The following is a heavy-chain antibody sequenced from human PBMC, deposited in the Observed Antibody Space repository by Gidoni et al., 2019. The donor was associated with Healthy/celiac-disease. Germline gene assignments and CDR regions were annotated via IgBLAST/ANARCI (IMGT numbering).Heavy chain of an antibody. Sequence: QVQLVQSGAEVKKPGASVKVSCKASGYTFTSYYMHWVRQAPGQGLEWMGIINPSGGSTSYAQKFQGRVTMTRDTSTSTVYMELSSLRSEDTAVYYCARDALPIFGGSPKDAFDIWGQGTMVTVSS. D-gene: IGHD1-26*01. CDR3: ARDALPIFGGSPKDAFDI. J-gene: IGHJ3*02. CDR2: INPSGGST. V-gene: IGHV1-46*01. CDR1: GYTFTSYY.